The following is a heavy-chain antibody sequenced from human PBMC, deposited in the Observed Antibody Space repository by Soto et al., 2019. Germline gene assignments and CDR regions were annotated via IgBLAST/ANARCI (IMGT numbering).Heavy chain of an antibody. CDR2: IYSSGST. CDR3: ASLCSGGSCYSGDSRYY. D-gene: IGHD2-15*01. CDR1: GGSISSGGYY. Sequence: QVQLQESGPGLVKPSQTLSLTCTVSGGSISSGGYYWSWIRQHPGKGLEWIGYIYSSGSTYYNPSLKSRVPITVDTSKNQFSLKLSSVTAANTAVYYCASLCSGGSCYSGDSRYYWGQGTLVTVSS. V-gene: IGHV4-31*03. J-gene: IGHJ4*02.